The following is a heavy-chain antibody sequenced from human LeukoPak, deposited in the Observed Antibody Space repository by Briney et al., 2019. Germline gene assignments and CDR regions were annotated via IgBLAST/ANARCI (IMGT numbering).Heavy chain of an antibody. Sequence: GGSLRLSCAASGFTFSDYYMSWIRQAPGKGLEWVSYISSNGSTIYYADSVKGRFTISRDNAKNSLYLQMNSLRAEDTAVYYCASILVVPAAPREDAFDIWGQGTMVTVSS. CDR3: ASILVVPAAPREDAFDI. J-gene: IGHJ3*02. CDR2: ISSNGSTI. CDR1: GFTFSDYY. V-gene: IGHV3-11*04. D-gene: IGHD2-2*01.